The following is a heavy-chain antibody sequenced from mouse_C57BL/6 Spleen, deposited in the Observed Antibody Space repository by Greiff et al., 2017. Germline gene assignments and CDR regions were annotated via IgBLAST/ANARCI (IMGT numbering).Heavy chain of an antibody. Sequence: VQLQQPGAELVRPGSSVKLSCKASGYTFTSYWMHWVKQRPIPGLEWIGNIDPSDSETNYNQKFKDKATLTVDKSSSPAYMQLSSLSSEESAVYYCARGGGYFDYWGQGTTLTVSS. CDR1: GYTFTSYW. CDR2: IDPSDSET. J-gene: IGHJ2*01. CDR3: ARGGGYFDY. V-gene: IGHV1-52*01.